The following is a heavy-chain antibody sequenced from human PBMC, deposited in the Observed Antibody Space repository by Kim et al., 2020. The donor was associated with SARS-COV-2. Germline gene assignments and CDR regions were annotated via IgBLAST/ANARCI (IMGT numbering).Heavy chain of an antibody. J-gene: IGHJ4*02. CDR1: GFTFSSYA. D-gene: IGHD3-22*01. V-gene: IGHV3-23*01. CDR3: AKIGPVTMIVVVINPLFDY. CDR2: ISGSGGST. Sequence: GGSLRRSCAASGFTFSSYAMSWVRQAPGKGLEWVSAISGSGGSTYYADSVKGRFTISRDNSKNTLYLQMNSLRAEDTAVYYCAKIGPVTMIVVVINPLFDYWGQGTLVTVSS.